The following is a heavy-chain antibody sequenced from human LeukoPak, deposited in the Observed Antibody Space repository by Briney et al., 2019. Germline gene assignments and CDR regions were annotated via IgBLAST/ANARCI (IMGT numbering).Heavy chain of an antibody. CDR1: GGSISSYY. CDR3: ARQYSSSWYSDY. J-gene: IGHJ4*02. V-gene: IGHV4-4*09. D-gene: IGHD6-13*01. Sequence: SETLSLTCTVAGGSISSYYWSWIRQPPGKGLEWIGYIYTSGSTNYNPSLKSRVTISVDTSKNQLSLKLSSVTAADTAVYYCARQYSSSWYSDYWGQGTLVTVSS. CDR2: IYTSGST.